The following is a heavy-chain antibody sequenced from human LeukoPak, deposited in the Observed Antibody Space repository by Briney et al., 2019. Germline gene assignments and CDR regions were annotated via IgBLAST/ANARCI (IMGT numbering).Heavy chain of an antibody. J-gene: IGHJ5*02. CDR3: ARRFGTAMVTHWFDP. CDR1: GYSFTTYW. CDR2: IYPSDSDT. V-gene: IGHV5-51*01. D-gene: IGHD5-18*01. Sequence: GESLKISCKGSGYSFTTYWIGWVRQMPGKGLEWMGIIYPSDSDTRYSPSFQGQVTISADKSISTAYLQWSSLKASDTAMYYCARRFGTAMVTHWFDPWGQGTLVTVSS.